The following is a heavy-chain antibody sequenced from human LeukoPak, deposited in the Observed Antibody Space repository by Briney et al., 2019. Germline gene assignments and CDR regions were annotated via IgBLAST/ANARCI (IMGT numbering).Heavy chain of an antibody. J-gene: IGHJ3*02. D-gene: IGHD5-18*01. CDR3: VKEPRGYSFSFDI. V-gene: IGHV3-23*01. CDR2: ISGSGSKT. CDR1: GFTFSTCA. Sequence: GGSLRLSCGASGFTFSTCAINWVRQAPGKGLEWVSAISGSGSKTFYADSVKGRLTISRDNPKNTLYLQMNSLRPEDTAVYYCVKEPRGYSFSFDIWGQGTMVTVSS.